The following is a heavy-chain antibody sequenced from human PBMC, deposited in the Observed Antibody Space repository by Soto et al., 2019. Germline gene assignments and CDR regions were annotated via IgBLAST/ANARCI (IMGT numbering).Heavy chain of an antibody. Sequence: PGESLKISCKGSGYIFTSYWIGWVRQMPGKGLEWMGIIYPGDSDTRYSPSFQGQVTISADKSISTAYLQWSSLKASDSAMYYCARRGYCGGDGCFSAALDIWGQGTMVTVSS. CDR2: IYPGDSDT. D-gene: IGHD2-15*01. CDR1: GYIFTSYW. J-gene: IGHJ3*02. CDR3: ARRGYCGGDGCFSAALDI. V-gene: IGHV5-51*01.